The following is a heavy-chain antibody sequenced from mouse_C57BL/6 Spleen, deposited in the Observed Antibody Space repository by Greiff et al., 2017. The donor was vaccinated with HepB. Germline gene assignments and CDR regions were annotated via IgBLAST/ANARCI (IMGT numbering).Heavy chain of an antibody. D-gene: IGHD1-1*01. V-gene: IGHV1-59*01. J-gene: IGHJ2*01. CDR3: ARSGLGYGSSFDY. CDR1: GYTFTSYW. Sequence: QVQLQQPGAELVRPGPSVKLSCKASGYTFTSYWMHWVKQRPGQGLEWIGVIDPSDSYTNYNQKFKGKATLTVDTSSSTAYMQLSSLTSEDSAVYYCARSGLGYGSSFDYWGQGTTLTVSS. CDR2: IDPSDSYT.